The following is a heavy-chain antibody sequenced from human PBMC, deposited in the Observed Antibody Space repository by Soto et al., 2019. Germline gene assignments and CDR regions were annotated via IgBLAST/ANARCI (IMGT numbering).Heavy chain of an antibody. CDR1: GFTFSNYA. CDR2: ISYDGSNK. D-gene: IGHD3-22*01. Sequence: ESGGGVAQPGRSLRLSCAASGFTFSNYAFHWVRQAPGKGLEWVALISYDGSNKYYAGSVKGRFTISRDNSKNTVSLQMNSLRVDDAAVYFCARGDSIDNHDRSAAYWGQGTLVTVSS. V-gene: IGHV3-30-3*01. CDR3: ARGDSIDNHDRSAAY. J-gene: IGHJ4*02.